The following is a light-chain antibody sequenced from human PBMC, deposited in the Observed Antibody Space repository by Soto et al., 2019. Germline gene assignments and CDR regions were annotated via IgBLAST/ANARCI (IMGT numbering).Light chain of an antibody. V-gene: IGLV7-46*01. Sequence: QTVVTQEPSLTVSPGETVTLTCTPSTGPVTRGHFPYWFQQKPGLAPTTLIYDTSNKHSRTPARFSGSLVGGKAALTLSGAQPEDEAEYYCLLSYSGAAVFGGGTQLTVL. CDR1: TGPVTRGHF. J-gene: IGLJ7*01. CDR3: LLSYSGAAV. CDR2: DTS.